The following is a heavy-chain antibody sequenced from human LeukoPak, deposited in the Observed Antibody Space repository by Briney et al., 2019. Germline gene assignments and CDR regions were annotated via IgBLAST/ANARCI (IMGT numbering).Heavy chain of an antibody. CDR2: IYNDGRT. CDR3: ARGLFLSGYLDAFDI. CDR1: GFTFSSYW. V-gene: IGHV3-53*01. Sequence: GGSLRLSCAASGFTFSSYWMSWVRQAPGKGLEWVSLIYNDGRTYYADSVKGRCTISRDNLKNVLYLQMNSLKVEDTALYYCARGLFLSGYLDAFDIWGQGTVVTVSS. D-gene: IGHD3-22*01. J-gene: IGHJ3*02.